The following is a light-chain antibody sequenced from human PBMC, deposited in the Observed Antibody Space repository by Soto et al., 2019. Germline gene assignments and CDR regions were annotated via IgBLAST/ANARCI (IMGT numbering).Light chain of an antibody. V-gene: IGKV1-6*01. CDR2: VAS. Sequence: AIPLTQSPSSLSASLGDRVSIXGRASQGLRNDLGWYQQKPGKAPKLLIYVASTLQSGVPSRFSGSGYGTDFTLTISSLQPEDFATYYCLQDYSYPLTFGGGTKVDIK. J-gene: IGKJ4*01. CDR3: LQDYSYPLT. CDR1: QGLRND.